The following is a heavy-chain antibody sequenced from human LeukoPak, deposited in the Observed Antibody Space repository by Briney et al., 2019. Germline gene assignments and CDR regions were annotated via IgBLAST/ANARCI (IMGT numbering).Heavy chain of an antibody. CDR2: IYYSGST. CDR3: ARSNLLGSVDY. J-gene: IGHJ4*02. D-gene: IGHD3-10*01. Sequence: SETLSLTCTVSGGSISSYYWSWIRQPPGKGLEWIGYIYYSGSTNYNPSLKSRVTISVDTSKNQFSLKLSSVTAADTAVYYCARSNLLGSVDYWGQGTLVTVSS. V-gene: IGHV4-59*01. CDR1: GGSISSYY.